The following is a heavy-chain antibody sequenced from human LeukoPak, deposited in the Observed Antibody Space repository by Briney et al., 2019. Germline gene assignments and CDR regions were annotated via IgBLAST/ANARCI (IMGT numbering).Heavy chain of an antibody. J-gene: IGHJ3*02. V-gene: IGHV3-7*01. CDR3: ARDPAFGAFDI. Sequence: GGSLRLSCAASGFAVSSNHMNWVRQAPGKGLEWVAIINPPRSEVWYVDSVKGRFTISRDNAKNSQYLQMNSLRAEDTGLYYCARDPAFGAFDIWGQGTVVTVSS. D-gene: IGHD3-10*01. CDR1: GFAVSSNH. CDR2: INPPRSEV.